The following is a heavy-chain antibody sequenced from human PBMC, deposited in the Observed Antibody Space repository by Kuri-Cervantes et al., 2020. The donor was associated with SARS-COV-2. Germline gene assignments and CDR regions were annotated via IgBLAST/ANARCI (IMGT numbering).Heavy chain of an antibody. CDR2: IDWDDDK. CDR1: GFSLSTSGMC. J-gene: IGHJ4*02. Sequence: SGPTQVKPNQPLTLTCTFSGFSLSTSGMCVSWIRQPPGKALEWLARIDWDDDKYYSTSLNTRLSISKDTSKDQVVLTMTDMDPVDTATYYCVRIRAATVIADYWGQGTLVTVSS. D-gene: IGHD4-11*01. CDR3: VRIRAATVIADY. V-gene: IGHV2-70*11.